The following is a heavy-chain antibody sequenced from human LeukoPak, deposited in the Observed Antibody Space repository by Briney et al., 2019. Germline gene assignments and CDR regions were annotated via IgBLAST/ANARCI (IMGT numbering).Heavy chain of an antibody. V-gene: IGHV4-34*01. D-gene: IGHD1-26*01. CDR3: AREGGSYPVIYFDY. J-gene: IGHJ4*02. Sequence: PSETLSLTFAVYGGSFSGYYWSWIRQPPGKGLEWIGEINHSGSTNYNPSLKSRVTISVDTSKNQFSLKLSSVTAADTAVYYCAREGGSYPVIYFDYWGQGTLVTVSS. CDR1: GGSFSGYY. CDR2: INHSGST.